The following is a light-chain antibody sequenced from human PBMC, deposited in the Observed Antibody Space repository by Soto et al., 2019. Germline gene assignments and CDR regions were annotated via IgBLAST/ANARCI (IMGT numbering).Light chain of an antibody. CDR2: SDN. Sequence: QSVLTQPPSVSGAPGQRVTISCTGSSSNIGAGYDVHWYQHRPGTAPKLLIYSDNQRPSGVPDRFSGSKSGTSASLAISGLQSEDEADYYCAAWDDSLNGYVFGTGTKVTVL. CDR1: SSNIGAGYD. J-gene: IGLJ1*01. V-gene: IGLV1-40*01. CDR3: AAWDDSLNGYV.